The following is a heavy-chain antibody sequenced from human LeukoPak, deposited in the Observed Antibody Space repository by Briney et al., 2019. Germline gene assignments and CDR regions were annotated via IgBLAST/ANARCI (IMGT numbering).Heavy chain of an antibody. D-gene: IGHD3-3*01. CDR3: ASSWSGYYANYYYYYGMDV. J-gene: IGHJ6*02. Sequence: SETLSLTCAVYGGSFSGYYWSWIRQPPGKGLEWIGEINHSGSTNYNPSLKSRVTISVDTSKNQFSLKLSSVTAADTAVYYCASSWSGYYANYYYYYGMDVWAKGPRSPSP. CDR2: INHSGST. CDR1: GGSFSGYY. V-gene: IGHV4-34*01.